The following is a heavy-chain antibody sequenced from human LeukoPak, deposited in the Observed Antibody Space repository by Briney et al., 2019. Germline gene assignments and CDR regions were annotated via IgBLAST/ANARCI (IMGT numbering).Heavy chain of an antibody. CDR2: IWYDGSNK. CDR3: ARDRWPATTAMVMSPTYYYYGMDV. J-gene: IGHJ6*02. D-gene: IGHD5-18*01. Sequence: PGGSLRLSCAASGFTFSSYGMHWVRQAPGKGLEWVAVIWYDGSNKYYADSVKGRFTISRDNSKNTLYLQMNSLRAEDTAVYYCARDRWPATTAMVMSPTYYYYGMDVWGQGTTVTVSS. V-gene: IGHV3-33*01. CDR1: GFTFSSYG.